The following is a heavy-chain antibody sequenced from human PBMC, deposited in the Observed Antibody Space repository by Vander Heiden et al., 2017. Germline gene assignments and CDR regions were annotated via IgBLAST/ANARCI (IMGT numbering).Heavy chain of an antibody. Sequence: EVQLVESGGGLVQPGGSLRLSCAASGFPFRSYSMNWVRQAPGKGLEWVSYISSSSSTIYYADSVKGRFTISRDNAKNSLYLQMNSLRDEDTAVYYCAREYWGGSYYYFDYWGQGTLVTVSS. J-gene: IGHJ4*02. CDR1: GFPFRSYS. V-gene: IGHV3-48*02. CDR2: ISSSSSTI. CDR3: AREYWGGSYYYFDY. D-gene: IGHD1-26*01.